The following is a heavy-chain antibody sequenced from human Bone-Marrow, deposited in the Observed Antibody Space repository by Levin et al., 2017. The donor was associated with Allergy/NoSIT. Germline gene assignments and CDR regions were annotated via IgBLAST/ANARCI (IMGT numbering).Heavy chain of an antibody. CDR1: GFTFSNPW. J-gene: IGHJ4*02. Sequence: GESLKISCAASGFTFSNPWMVWVRQAPGKGLEWVARIKSELDGGTTDYAAPVKGRFTISRDDSESTLYLQMNSLRTEDTAVYYCSTSLDWDFGHRVYWGQGALVTVSS. CDR3: STSLDWDFGHRVY. CDR2: IKSELDGGTT. D-gene: IGHD3/OR15-3a*01. V-gene: IGHV3-15*01.